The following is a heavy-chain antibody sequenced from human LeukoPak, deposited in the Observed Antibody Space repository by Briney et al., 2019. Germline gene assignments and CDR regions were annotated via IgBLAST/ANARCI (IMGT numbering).Heavy chain of an antibody. Sequence: GGSLRLSCAASGFTFDDYGMSWVRQAPGKGLEWVSGINWNGGSTGYADSVKGRFTISRDNAKNSLYLQMNSLRAEGTALYYCARSGYYDSSGWFDPWGQGTLVTVSS. J-gene: IGHJ5*02. CDR2: INWNGGST. V-gene: IGHV3-20*04. CDR1: GFTFDDYG. D-gene: IGHD3-22*01. CDR3: ARSGYYDSSGWFDP.